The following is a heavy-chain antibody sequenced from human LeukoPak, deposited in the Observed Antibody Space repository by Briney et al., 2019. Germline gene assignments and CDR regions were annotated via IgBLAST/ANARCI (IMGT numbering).Heavy chain of an antibody. V-gene: IGHV3-23*01. CDR1: GFTFSTYV. J-gene: IGHJ4*02. D-gene: IGHD6-19*01. CDR3: AKGSSGWVQNFDY. CDR2: ISGSGGST. Sequence: GGSLRLSCAASGFTFSTYVMTWVRQAPGKGLEWVSAISGSGGSTYYADSVKGRFTISRGNSKNTLYLEMNSLRAEDTAIYYCAKGSSGWVQNFDYWGQGTLVTVSS.